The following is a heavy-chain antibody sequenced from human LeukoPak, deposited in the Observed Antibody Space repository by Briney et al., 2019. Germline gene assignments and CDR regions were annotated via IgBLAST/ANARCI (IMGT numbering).Heavy chain of an antibody. V-gene: IGHV3-43*01. Sequence: GGSLRLSCAASGFTFDDYTMHWVRQAPGKGLEWVSLISWDGGSTYYADSVKGRFTISRDNAKNSLSLQMNSLRAGDTAVYYCARGVYDSSDYPNYWGQGTLVTVSS. CDR1: GFTFDDYT. CDR3: ARGVYDSSDYPNY. CDR2: ISWDGGST. D-gene: IGHD3-22*01. J-gene: IGHJ4*02.